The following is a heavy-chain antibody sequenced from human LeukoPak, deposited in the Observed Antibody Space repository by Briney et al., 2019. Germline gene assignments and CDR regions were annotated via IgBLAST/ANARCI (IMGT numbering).Heavy chain of an antibody. D-gene: IGHD3-22*01. CDR2: ISSSGSTI. Sequence: GGSLRLSCAASGFTFSSCEMNWVRQAPGKGLEWVSYISSSGSTIYYADSVKGRFTISRDNAKNSLSLQMNSLRAEDTAVYYCARDSKYYDSSGYLRGGLDYWGQGTLVTVSS. CDR3: ARDSKYYDSSGYLRGGLDY. CDR1: GFTFSSCE. J-gene: IGHJ4*02. V-gene: IGHV3-48*03.